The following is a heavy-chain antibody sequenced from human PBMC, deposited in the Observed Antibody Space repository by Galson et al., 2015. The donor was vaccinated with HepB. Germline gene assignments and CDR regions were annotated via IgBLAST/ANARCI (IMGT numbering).Heavy chain of an antibody. CDR1: GGTFSSYA. V-gene: IGHV1-69*13. CDR2: IIPIFGTA. D-gene: IGHD6-19*01. CDR3: ARLVPLGTSYYYYMDV. Sequence: SVKVSCKASGGTFSSYAISWVRQAPGQGLEWMGGIIPIFGTANYAQKFQGRVTITADESTSTAYMELSSLRSEDTAVYYCARLVPLGTSYYYYMDVWGKGTTVTVSS. J-gene: IGHJ6*03.